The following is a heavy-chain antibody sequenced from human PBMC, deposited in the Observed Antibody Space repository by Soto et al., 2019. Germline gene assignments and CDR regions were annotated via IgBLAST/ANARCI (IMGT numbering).Heavy chain of an antibody. CDR3: ARDREAGRYYYDSSGYYDAFDI. D-gene: IGHD3-22*01. V-gene: IGHV1-18*01. CDR1: GYSFFDYG. Sequence: ASVKVSCKASGYSFFDYGITWVRQAPGQGLEWMGWISTFNGDTNYAQQFQGRFTISRDNAKNSLYLQMNSLRAEDTDVYYCARDREAGRYYYDSSGYYDAFDIWGQGTMVTVSS. CDR2: ISTFNGDT. J-gene: IGHJ3*02.